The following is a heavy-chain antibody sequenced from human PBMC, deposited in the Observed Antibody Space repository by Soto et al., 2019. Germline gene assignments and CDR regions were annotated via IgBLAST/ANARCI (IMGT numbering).Heavy chain of an antibody. V-gene: IGHV4-59*02. CDR1: GGSVTAHY. CDR3: ARGPSITIFGVDETNYYYYGMDV. D-gene: IGHD3-3*01. CDR2: FSYTGTT. J-gene: IGHJ6*02. Sequence: SETLSLTCSVSGGSVTAHYLTWIRQTPERDLEWIGYFSYTGTTIYNPSLQRRVTMSVDTSKNHFSLELTSVTAADTAVYYCARGPSITIFGVDETNYYYYGMDVWGQGTTVTVSS.